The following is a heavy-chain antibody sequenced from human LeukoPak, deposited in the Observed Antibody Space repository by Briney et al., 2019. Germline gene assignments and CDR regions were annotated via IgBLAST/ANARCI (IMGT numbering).Heavy chain of an antibody. CDR3: ARDSYGLDY. CDR1: GSTFSNYA. CDR2: ISYDGSNK. D-gene: IGHD4-17*01. Sequence: GRSLRLSCAASGSTFSNYAMHWVRQAPGKGLEWVAVISYDGSNKYYADSVKGRFTISRDNSRNTLYLQMNSLRAEDTAVYYCARDSYGLDYWGQGTLVTVSS. V-gene: IGHV3-30*01. J-gene: IGHJ4*02.